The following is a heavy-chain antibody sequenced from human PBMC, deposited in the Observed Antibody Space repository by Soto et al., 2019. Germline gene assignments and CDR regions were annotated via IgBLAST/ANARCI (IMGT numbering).Heavy chain of an antibody. CDR3: AKDRRGSVVIPFDAFDI. J-gene: IGHJ3*02. D-gene: IGHD3-22*01. CDR2: FSGSGGIT. V-gene: IGHV3-23*01. Sequence: GGSRRLSCAASGSTLSSYAMSWVRQAPGKGLEWVSAFSGSGGITYYADSVKGPFTDSRDNSKDTMYLKTNSLRAEDTAVYYCAKDRRGSVVIPFDAFDIWGQGTMVTVSS. CDR1: GSTLSSYA.